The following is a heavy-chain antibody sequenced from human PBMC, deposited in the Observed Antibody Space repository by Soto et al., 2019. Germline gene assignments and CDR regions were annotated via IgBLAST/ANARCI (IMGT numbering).Heavy chain of an antibody. CDR2: ISYDGSRK. J-gene: IGHJ3*01. CDR1: GFTFSSYD. V-gene: IGHV3-30*18. Sequence: GGSLRLSCAASGFTFSSYDIHWVRQAPGKGLEWVALISYDGSRKYYADSVKGLFTISRDNSKNTLYLQVNSLRAEDTAVYYCAKSYSGPFDVWGQGTMVTVSS. D-gene: IGHD1-26*01. CDR3: AKSYSGPFDV.